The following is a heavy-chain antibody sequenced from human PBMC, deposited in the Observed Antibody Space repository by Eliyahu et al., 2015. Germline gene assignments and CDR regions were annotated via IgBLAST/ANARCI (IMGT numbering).Heavy chain of an antibody. V-gene: IGHV3-23*01. J-gene: IGHJ3*02. CDR2: ISSSAGST. Sequence: DVQLLESGGGLLQPGGSLRLSCAASGFTFSDHAMSWVRQAPGKGXEWVSGISSSAGSTYYAGSVKGRFTISRDNSKSKLFLQLNSLRVEDTAIYYCAKDDTGGYMSAFHIWGQGTMVTVSS. CDR1: GFTFSDHA. D-gene: IGHD1-26*01. CDR3: AKDDTGGYMSAFHI.